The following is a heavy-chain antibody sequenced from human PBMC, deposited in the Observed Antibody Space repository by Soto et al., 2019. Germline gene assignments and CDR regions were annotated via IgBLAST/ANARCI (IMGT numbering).Heavy chain of an antibody. CDR1: GFTFSSYG. V-gene: IGHV3-33*01. J-gene: IGHJ4*02. Sequence: QVQLVESGGGVVQPGRSLRLSCAASGFTFSSYGMHWVRQAPGKGLEWVAVIWYDGSNKYYADSVKGRFTISRDNSKNTLYLQMNSLRAEDTAVYYWARLRALLLDYWGQGTLVTVSS. CDR2: IWYDGSNK. CDR3: ARLRALLLDY.